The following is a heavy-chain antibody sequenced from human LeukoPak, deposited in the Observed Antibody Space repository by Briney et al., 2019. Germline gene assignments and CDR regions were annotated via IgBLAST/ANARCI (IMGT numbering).Heavy chain of an antibody. CDR2: IYYSGKT. CDR3: ARVKGSSGWVFDY. Sequence: SETVSLTCTVSGGSIRNSMYYWGWLRQTPRKELQWIGSIYYSGKTYYNPSLRSRVSMSMDTSKNQFSLKLTSVTAADTAVYYCARVKGSSGWVFDYWGQGTLVTVSS. J-gene: IGHJ4*02. D-gene: IGHD6-19*01. V-gene: IGHV4-39*07. CDR1: GGSIRNSMYY.